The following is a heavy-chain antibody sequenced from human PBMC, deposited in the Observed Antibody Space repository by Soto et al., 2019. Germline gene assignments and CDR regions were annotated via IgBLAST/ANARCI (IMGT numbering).Heavy chain of an antibody. J-gene: IGHJ6*02. CDR2: IYTSGST. CDR3: AREAARGSWYPIKTEGGDGMDV. D-gene: IGHD6-13*01. V-gene: IGHV4-4*07. Sequence: SETLSLTCTVSGGSISSYYWSWIRQPAGKGLEWIGRIYTSGSTNYNPSLKSRVTMSVDTSKNQFSLKLSSVTAADTAVYYCAREAARGSWYPIKTEGGDGMDVWGQGTTVTVSS. CDR1: GGSISSYY.